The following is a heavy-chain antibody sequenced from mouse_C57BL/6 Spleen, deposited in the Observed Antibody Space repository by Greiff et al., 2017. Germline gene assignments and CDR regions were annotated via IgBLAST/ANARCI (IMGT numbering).Heavy chain of an antibody. Sequence: VQLQQPGAELVKPGASVKLSCKASGYTFTSYWMHWVKQRPGQGLEWIGMIHPNSGSTNYNEKFKSKATLTVDKSSSTAYKQLSSLTSEDSAVYYCARGVTGFLYLDYWGQGTTLTVSS. J-gene: IGHJ2*01. D-gene: IGHD4-1*01. V-gene: IGHV1-64*01. CDR2: IHPNSGST. CDR3: ARGVTGFLYLDY. CDR1: GYTFTSYW.